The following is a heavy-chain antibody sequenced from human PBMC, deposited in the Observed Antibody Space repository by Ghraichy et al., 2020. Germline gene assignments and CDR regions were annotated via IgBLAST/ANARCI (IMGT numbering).Heavy chain of an antibody. D-gene: IGHD2-15*01. CDR1: GGSISSGNYY. CDR3: ARHPDMEY. Sequence: TLSLTCIVSGGSISSGNYYWGWIRQPPGKGLEWIGSINHNGITYYNPSLKSRVTFSVDTSKNQFSLKLNSVTAADTAVYYCARHPDMEYWGQGTLVTVSS. J-gene: IGHJ4*02. V-gene: IGHV4-39*01. CDR2: INHNGIT.